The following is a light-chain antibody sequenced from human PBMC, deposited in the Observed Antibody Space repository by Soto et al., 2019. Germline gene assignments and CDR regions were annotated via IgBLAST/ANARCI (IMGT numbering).Light chain of an antibody. CDR1: NIGSKN. V-gene: IGLV3-9*01. CDR2: RDS. Sequence: SYELTQPLSVSVALGQTARITCGGNNIGSKNVHWYQQKPGQAPVLVIYRDSNRPSGIPERFSGSNSGNTATLTISRAQAGDEADYYCQVWDSSTYVFGTRTKVTVL. J-gene: IGLJ1*01. CDR3: QVWDSSTYV.